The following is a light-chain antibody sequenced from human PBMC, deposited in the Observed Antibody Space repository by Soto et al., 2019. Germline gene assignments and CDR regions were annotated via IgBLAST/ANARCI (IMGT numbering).Light chain of an antibody. CDR3: QQYGSSPRFT. CDR1: QSVSSSS. J-gene: IGKJ3*01. V-gene: IGKV3-20*01. CDR2: GAS. Sequence: EIVLTQSPGTLSLSPGERATLSCRASQSVSSSSLAWYQQKPGQAPGLLIYGASSRATGIPDRFSGSGSGTDFTLTISRLEPEDFAVYYCQQYGSSPRFTFGPGTKVDIK.